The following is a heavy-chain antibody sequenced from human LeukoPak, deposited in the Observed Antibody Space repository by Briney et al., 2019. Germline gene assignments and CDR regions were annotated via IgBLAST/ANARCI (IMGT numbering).Heavy chain of an antibody. CDR1: GYTFTGYY. Sequence: ASVKVSCKASGYTFTGYYMHWVRQAPGQGFEWMGWINPNSGGTNYAQKFQGRVTMTRDTSISTAYMELSRLRSDDTAVYYCARFNYYGSGSYSPPIDYWGQGTLVTVSS. CDR2: INPNSGGT. CDR3: ARFNYYGSGSYSPPIDY. V-gene: IGHV1-2*02. J-gene: IGHJ4*02. D-gene: IGHD3-10*01.